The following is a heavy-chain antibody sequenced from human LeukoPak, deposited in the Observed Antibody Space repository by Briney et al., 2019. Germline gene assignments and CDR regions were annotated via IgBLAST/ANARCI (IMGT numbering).Heavy chain of an antibody. J-gene: IGHJ4*02. CDR1: GFTFSSYA. D-gene: IGHD7-27*01. Sequence: GGSLRLSCAASGFTFSSYAMNWVRQAPGKGLEWVSAIPGGGGSTYYADSVKGRFTISRDNSKNTLYLQMNSLRDEDTAVYYCAKDHPDWGSSFQYWGQGTMVTVSS. CDR3: AKDHPDWGSSFQY. V-gene: IGHV3-23*01. CDR2: IPGGGGST.